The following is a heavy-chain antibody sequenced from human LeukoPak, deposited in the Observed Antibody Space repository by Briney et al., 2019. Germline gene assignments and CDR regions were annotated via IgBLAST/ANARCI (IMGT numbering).Heavy chain of an antibody. CDR1: GFTFSSYS. Sequence: GGSLRLSCAASGFTFSSYSMNWVRQAPGEGLEWVSSISSSSSYIYYADSVKGRFTISRDNAKNSLYLQMNSLRAEDTAVYYCARYSSGWPGYFDYWGQGTLVTVSS. CDR2: ISSSSSYI. D-gene: IGHD6-25*01. CDR3: ARYSSGWPGYFDY. V-gene: IGHV3-21*01. J-gene: IGHJ4*02.